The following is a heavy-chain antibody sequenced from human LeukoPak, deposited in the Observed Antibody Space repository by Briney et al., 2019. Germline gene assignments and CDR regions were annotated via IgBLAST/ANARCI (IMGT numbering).Heavy chain of an antibody. CDR2: IYTSGST. D-gene: IGHD6-6*01. CDR1: GGSISSGSYY. Sequence: SETLSLTCTVSGGSISSGSYYWSWIRQPAGKGLEWIGRIYTSGSTNYNPSLKSRVTISVDTSKNQFSLKLSSVTAADTAVYYCAGVEYSSSSARAGAFDIWGQGTMVTVSS. V-gene: IGHV4-61*02. J-gene: IGHJ3*02. CDR3: AGVEYSSSSARAGAFDI.